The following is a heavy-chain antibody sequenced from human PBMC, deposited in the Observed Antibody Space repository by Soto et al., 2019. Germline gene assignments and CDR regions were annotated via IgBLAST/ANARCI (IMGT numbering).Heavy chain of an antibody. CDR2: LTRSGTT. CDR3: VREFAPGSPNYAF. V-gene: IGHV3-23*01. Sequence: PGGSLRLSCAASGFTFSSYAMGWVRQAPGKGLEWVSTLTRSGTTPYAESVRGRFTISRDNSKNTLYLQMDDLRAEDTAVYYCVREFAPGSPNYAFWGLGTLVLVSS. CDR1: GFTFSSYA. J-gene: IGHJ1*01. D-gene: IGHD2-2*01.